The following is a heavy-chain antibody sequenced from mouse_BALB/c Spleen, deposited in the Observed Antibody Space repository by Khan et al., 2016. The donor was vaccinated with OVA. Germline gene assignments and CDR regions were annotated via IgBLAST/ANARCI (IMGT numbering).Heavy chain of an antibody. D-gene: IGHD4-1*01. Sequence: DVHLVESGGDLVKPGGSLKLSCAASGFTFSSYSMSWVRQTPDKRLEWVATISSGGDYTYYPDSVKGRFTISRDNAKNTLYLQMSRLKAEDTAMYYCASHLTGSFAYWGQGTLVTVSA. CDR1: GFTFSSYS. J-gene: IGHJ3*01. V-gene: IGHV5-6*01. CDR3: ASHLTGSFAY. CDR2: ISSGGDYT.